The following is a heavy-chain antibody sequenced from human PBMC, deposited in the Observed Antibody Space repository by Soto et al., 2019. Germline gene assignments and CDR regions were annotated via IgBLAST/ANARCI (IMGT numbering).Heavy chain of an antibody. CDR2: IYWDDDK. J-gene: IGHJ4*02. Sequence: SGPTLVKPTQTLTLTCTFSGFSLSTSGVGVGWIRQPPGKALEWLALIYWDDDKRYSPSLKSRLTITKDTSKNQVVLTMTNMDPVDTATYYCAHRDPDCSGGSCYSGRRRLDFDYWGQGTLVTVSS. CDR3: AHRDPDCSGGSCYSGRRRLDFDY. CDR1: GFSLSTSGVG. D-gene: IGHD2-15*01. V-gene: IGHV2-5*02.